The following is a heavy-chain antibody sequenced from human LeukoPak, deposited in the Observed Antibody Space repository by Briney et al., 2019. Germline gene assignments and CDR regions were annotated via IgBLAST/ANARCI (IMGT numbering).Heavy chain of an antibody. D-gene: IGHD2-2*03. V-gene: IGHV3-23*01. CDR1: GFTFTTYG. CDR2: IGGSGTRT. CDR3: AKDSHWILFDD. Sequence: PGGSLRLSCSASGFTFTTYGMNWVRQAPGKGLEWVSGIGGSGTRTYYVDSVKGRFTISRDNSKNTLYLQMDSLRDEDTAVYYCAKDSHWILFDDWGQGTLVTVSS. J-gene: IGHJ4*02.